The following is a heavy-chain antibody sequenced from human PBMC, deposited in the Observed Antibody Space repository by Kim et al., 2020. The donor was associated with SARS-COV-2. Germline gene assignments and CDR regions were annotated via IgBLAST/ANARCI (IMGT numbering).Heavy chain of an antibody. CDR3: TTGFSGEITMIVVVKDF. CDR2: IKSKTDGGTT. J-gene: IGHJ4*02. Sequence: GGSLRLSCAASGFTFSNAWMSWVRQAPGKGLEWVDRIKSKTDGGTTDYAAPVKGRFTISRDDSKNTLYLQMNSLKTEDTAVYYCTTGFSGEITMIVVVKDFWGQGTLVTVSS. D-gene: IGHD3-22*01. V-gene: IGHV3-15*01. CDR1: GFTFSNAW.